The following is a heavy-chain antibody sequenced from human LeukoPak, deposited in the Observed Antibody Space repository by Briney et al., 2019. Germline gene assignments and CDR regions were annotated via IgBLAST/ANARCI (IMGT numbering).Heavy chain of an antibody. CDR2: ISSSGSST. CDR3: AKVDRWAVAGDY. Sequence: GGSLRLSCVASGVAFSTYAMSWVRQAPGKGLEWGSVISSSGSSTYYADSVKGRFTISRDNSKNTLYLQMNSLRAEDTAVYYCAKVDRWAVAGDYWGQGTLVTVSS. V-gene: IGHV3-23*01. J-gene: IGHJ4*02. D-gene: IGHD6-19*01. CDR1: GVAFSTYA.